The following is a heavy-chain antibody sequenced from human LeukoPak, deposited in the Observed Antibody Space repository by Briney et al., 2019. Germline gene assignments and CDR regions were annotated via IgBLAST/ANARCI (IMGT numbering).Heavy chain of an antibody. CDR3: ARDRGSGYDPGYFDY. D-gene: IGHD5-12*01. Sequence: GGSLGLSCAVSGFTVSRYYMSWVRQAPGKGLEWVSIIYSGDNTYYADSVKGRFTISRDNSKNTLYLQMSSLRVEDTAVYYCARDRGSGYDPGYFDYWGQGTLVTVSS. CDR2: IYSGDNT. CDR1: GFTVSRYY. V-gene: IGHV3-66*01. J-gene: IGHJ4*02.